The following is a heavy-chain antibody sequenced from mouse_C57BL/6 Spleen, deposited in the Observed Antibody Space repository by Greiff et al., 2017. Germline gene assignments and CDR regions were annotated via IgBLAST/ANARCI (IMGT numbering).Heavy chain of an antibody. CDR1: GYTFTAYY. CDR2: IYPGSGNT. J-gene: IGHJ4*01. D-gene: IGHD2-5*01. Sequence: QVQLQQSGAELVRPGASVKLSCKASGYTFTAYYINWVKQRPGQGLEWIARIYPGSGNTYYNEKFKGKATLTAEKSSSTAYMQLSSLTSEDSAVYFCARNHYSNYAMDYWGQGTSVTVSS. CDR3: ARNHYSNYAMDY. V-gene: IGHV1-76*01.